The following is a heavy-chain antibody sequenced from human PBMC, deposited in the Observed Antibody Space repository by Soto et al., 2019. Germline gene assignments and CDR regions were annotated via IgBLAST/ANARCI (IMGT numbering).Heavy chain of an antibody. CDR1: GFTFSTYW. J-gene: IGHJ5*02. V-gene: IGHV3-74*01. D-gene: IGHD1-26*01. Sequence: LRLSCAASGFTFSTYWMHWVRQAPGKGLMWVSSINSDGSRTNYADSVKGRFTIFRDNAKNTLYLQMNSLRAEDTAVYYCATVAPGSYKWFDLWGQGTLVTVSS. CDR2: INSDGSRT. CDR3: ATVAPGSYKWFDL.